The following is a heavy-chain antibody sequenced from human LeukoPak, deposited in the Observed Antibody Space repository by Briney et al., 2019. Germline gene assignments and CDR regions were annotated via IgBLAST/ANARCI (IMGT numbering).Heavy chain of an antibody. CDR3: AKYSGYDNSDFDY. D-gene: IGHD5-12*01. V-gene: IGHV3-30*18. J-gene: IGHJ4*02. CDR2: ISYDGSNK. Sequence: GGSLRLSCAASGFTFSSYGMHWVRQAPGKGLEWVAVISYDGSNKYYADSVKGRFTISRDNSKNTLYLQMNSLRAEDTAVYYCAKYSGYDNSDFDYWGQGTLVTVSS. CDR1: GFTFSSYG.